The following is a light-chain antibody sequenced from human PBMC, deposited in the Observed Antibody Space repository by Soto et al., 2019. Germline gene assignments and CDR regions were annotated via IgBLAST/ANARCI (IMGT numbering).Light chain of an antibody. J-gene: IGKJ1*01. V-gene: IGKV1-5*03. Sequence: DIQMTQSPSTLSGSVGDRVTITCRASQTISSWLAWYQQKPGKAPKLLIYKASTLKSGVPSRFSGSGSGTEFTLTISSLQPDDFATYYCQQYSSYWTFAQGNKV. CDR3: QQYSSYWT. CDR2: KAS. CDR1: QTISSW.